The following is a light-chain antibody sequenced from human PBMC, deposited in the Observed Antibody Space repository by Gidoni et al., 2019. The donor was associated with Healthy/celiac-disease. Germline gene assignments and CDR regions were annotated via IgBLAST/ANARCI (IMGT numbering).Light chain of an antibody. CDR2: DAS. CDR1: QGISCY. V-gene: IGKV1-8*01. Sequence: AIRMTQSPSSFSASTGDRVTITCRASQGISCYLAWYQQKPGKAPKLLSYDASTLQSGVPSRFSGSGSGTDFTLTISCLQSEDFATYYCQQYYSYPFTFGPGTKVDIK. CDR3: QQYYSYPFT. J-gene: IGKJ3*01.